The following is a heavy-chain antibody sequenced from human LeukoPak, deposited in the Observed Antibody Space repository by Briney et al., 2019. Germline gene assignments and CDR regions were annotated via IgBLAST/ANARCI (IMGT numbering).Heavy chain of an antibody. D-gene: IGHD3-22*01. CDR2: IKEDGSEK. V-gene: IGHV3-7*01. CDR1: GFAFSYFW. CDR3: AREYYYDSSGYGSFGY. J-gene: IGHJ4*02. Sequence: GGSLRLSCAASGFAFSYFWMSWVRQAPGKGLEWVANIKEDGSEKYYVDSVKGRFTISRDNAKNSLYLQMNSLRAEDTAVYYCAREYYYDSSGYGSFGYWGQGTLVTVSS.